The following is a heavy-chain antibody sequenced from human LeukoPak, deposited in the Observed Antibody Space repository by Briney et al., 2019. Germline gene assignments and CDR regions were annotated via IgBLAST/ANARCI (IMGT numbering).Heavy chain of an antibody. Sequence: SDTLSLTCTVSGGSISSYYWSWTRQPAGKGLEWIGRIYTSGSTNYNPSLKSRVTMSVDTSKNQFSLKLSSVTAADTAVYYCARVVGSSWYSAYYYYYGMDVWGQGTTVTVSS. D-gene: IGHD6-13*01. CDR2: IYTSGST. V-gene: IGHV4-4*07. CDR3: ARVVGSSWYSAYYYYYGMDV. J-gene: IGHJ6*02. CDR1: GGSISSYY.